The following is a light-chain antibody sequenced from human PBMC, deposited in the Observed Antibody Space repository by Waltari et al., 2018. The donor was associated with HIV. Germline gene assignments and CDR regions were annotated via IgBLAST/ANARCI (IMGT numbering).Light chain of an antibody. V-gene: IGLV3-19*01. CDR2: GKN. CDR3: NSRDSSGNLVV. Sequence: SSELTQDPAVSVALGQTVRITCQGDSLRSYYASWYQQKPGQAPLLVIYGKNNRPSGIPDRFSGSSSGYTASLTITGAQAEYEADYYCNSRDSSGNLVVFGGGTKLTVL. CDR1: SLRSYY. J-gene: IGLJ2*01.